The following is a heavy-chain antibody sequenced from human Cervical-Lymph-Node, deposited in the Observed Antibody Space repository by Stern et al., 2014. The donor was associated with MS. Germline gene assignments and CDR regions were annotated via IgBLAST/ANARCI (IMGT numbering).Heavy chain of an antibody. Sequence: VQLVESGGGVVQPGRSLSLSCVASGFTFSTYAMHWVRQAPGKGLEWVALGSYDGTQKNSTDSVKARFTISRDNSKNTLYLHMNSLRDEDTAVYFCARGGRGVGLEYWGQGALVTVSS. D-gene: IGHD3-10*01. CDR3: ARGGRGVGLEY. V-gene: IGHV3-30-3*01. J-gene: IGHJ4*02. CDR2: GSYDGTQK. CDR1: GFTFSTYA.